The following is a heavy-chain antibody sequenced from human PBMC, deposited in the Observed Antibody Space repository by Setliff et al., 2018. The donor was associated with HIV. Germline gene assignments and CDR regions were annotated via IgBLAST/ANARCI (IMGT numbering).Heavy chain of an antibody. V-gene: IGHV2-5*08. Sequence: TLSLTCTVSAASIRSHYWSWIRQSPGKGLEWLALIYWDDDKLYNPSLKTRLTVTKDTSKNQVVLTMTNMDPVDTATYFCAHRLHIWDFFDYWGPGTVVTVSS. CDR3: AHRLHIWDFFDY. J-gene: IGHJ4*02. CDR1: AASIRSHYWS. CDR2: IYWDDDK. D-gene: IGHD3-16*01.